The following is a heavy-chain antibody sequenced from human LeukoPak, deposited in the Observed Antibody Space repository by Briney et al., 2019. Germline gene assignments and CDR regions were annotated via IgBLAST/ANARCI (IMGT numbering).Heavy chain of an antibody. J-gene: IGHJ3*02. V-gene: IGHV3-30*03. CDR3: VFEGRADAFDI. CDR1: GFTFSSYS. Sequence: GGSLRLSCAASGFTFSSYSMNWVRQAPGKRLEWVAVISYDGSNKYYADSVKGRFTISRDNSKNTLYLQMNSLRAEDTAVYYCVFEGRADAFDIWGQGTMVTVSS. D-gene: IGHD3-10*01. CDR2: ISYDGSNK.